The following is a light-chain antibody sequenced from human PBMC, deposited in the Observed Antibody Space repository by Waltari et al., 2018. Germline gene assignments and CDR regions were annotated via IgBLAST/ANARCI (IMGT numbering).Light chain of an antibody. Sequence: VVMTQSPLSLPVTLGQPASISCWSSQSLVQSDGNTFLNWFHQRPGQSPRRLIYKVSKRESGVPDRFSGSGSGTDFTLKISRVEAEDVGIYYCLQSSQWPYAFGQGTKLEIK. CDR2: KVS. CDR3: LQSSQWPYA. V-gene: IGKV2-30*02. CDR1: QSLVQSDGNTF. J-gene: IGKJ2*01.